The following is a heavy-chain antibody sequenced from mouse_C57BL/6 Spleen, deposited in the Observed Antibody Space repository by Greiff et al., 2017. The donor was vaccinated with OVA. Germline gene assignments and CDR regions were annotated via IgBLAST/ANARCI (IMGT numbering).Heavy chain of an antibody. J-gene: IGHJ1*03. Sequence: VQLQESGAELARPGASVKLSCKASGYTFTSYGISWVKQRTGQGLEWIGEIYPRSGNTYYNEKFKGKATLTADKSSSTAYMELRSLTSEDSAVYFCAREGYYEGWYFDVWGTGTTVTVSS. V-gene: IGHV1-81*01. D-gene: IGHD2-3*01. CDR1: GYTFTSYG. CDR2: IYPRSGNT. CDR3: AREGYYEGWYFDV.